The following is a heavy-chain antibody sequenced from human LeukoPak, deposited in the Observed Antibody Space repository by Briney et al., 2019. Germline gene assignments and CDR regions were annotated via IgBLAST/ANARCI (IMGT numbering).Heavy chain of an antibody. D-gene: IGHD3-22*01. V-gene: IGHV3-48*01. CDR3: ARHRLGDY. J-gene: IGHJ4*02. CDR2: ISSSGTTT. CDR1: GFSFSSYS. Sequence: GGSLRLSCAASGFSFSSYSMNWVRQAPGKGLECVSYISSSGTTTYYADSVKGRFTISRDTAKNSLYLQMNSLRAEDTAVYYCARHRLGDYWGQGTLVTVSS.